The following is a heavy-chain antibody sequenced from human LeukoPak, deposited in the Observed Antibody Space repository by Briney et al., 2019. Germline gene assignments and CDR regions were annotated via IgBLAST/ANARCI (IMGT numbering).Heavy chain of an antibody. J-gene: IGHJ4*02. D-gene: IGHD6-19*01. V-gene: IGHV4-39*01. CDR2: IYFNGIT. Sequence: SETLSLTCSVSGGLISSNTTYYCAWIRQPPGKGLEWVGSIYFNGITYYNASLQSRVTVSVDTYNNPFSLRLTSLSAADTAVYYCARQPVVNRGAVASNFDYWGQGTLVTVSS. CDR1: GGLISSNTTYY. CDR3: ARQPVVNRGAVASNFDY.